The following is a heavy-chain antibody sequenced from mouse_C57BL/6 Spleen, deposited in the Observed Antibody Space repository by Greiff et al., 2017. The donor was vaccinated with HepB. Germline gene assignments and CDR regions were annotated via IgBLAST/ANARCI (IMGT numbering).Heavy chain of an antibody. CDR1: GYSFTGYY. V-gene: IGHV1-42*01. J-gene: IGHJ4*01. CDR2: INPSTGGT. D-gene: IGHD1-1*01. CDR3: ANYYYGSSAYAMDY. Sequence: VQLKESGPELVKPGASVKISCKASGYSFTGYYMNWVKQSPEKSLEWIGEINPSTGGTTYNQKFKAKATLTVDKSSSTAYMQLKSLTSEDSAVYYCANYYYGSSAYAMDYWGQGTSVTVSS.